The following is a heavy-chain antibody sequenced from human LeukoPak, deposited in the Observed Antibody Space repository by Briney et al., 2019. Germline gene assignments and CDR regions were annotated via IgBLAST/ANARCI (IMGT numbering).Heavy chain of an antibody. Sequence: GGSLGLSCAASGFTFSGSAMHWVRQASGKGLEWVGRIRSKANSYATAYAASVKGRFTISRDDSKNTAYLQMNSLKTEDTAVYYCTRRPPYGFAFDIWGQGTMVTVSS. D-gene: IGHD2-8*01. CDR2: IRSKANSYAT. V-gene: IGHV3-73*01. J-gene: IGHJ3*02. CDR1: GFTFSGSA. CDR3: TRRPPYGFAFDI.